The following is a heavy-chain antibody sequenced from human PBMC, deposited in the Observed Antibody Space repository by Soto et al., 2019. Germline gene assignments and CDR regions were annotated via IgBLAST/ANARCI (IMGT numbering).Heavy chain of an antibody. D-gene: IGHD1-20*01. CDR1: GFTFSNAW. Sequence: EVQLVESGGALVKPGGSLRLSCAASGFTFSNAWMSWVRQAPGKGLEWVGRIKSKTDGGTTDYAAAVEGRFTISREDSKNTVYLQKDSLKTEDTAVYYCATKRTGITTIGTGYWGQGTLVTVSS. V-gene: IGHV3-15*02. CDR2: IKSKTDGGTT. J-gene: IGHJ4*02. CDR3: ATKRTGITTIGTGY.